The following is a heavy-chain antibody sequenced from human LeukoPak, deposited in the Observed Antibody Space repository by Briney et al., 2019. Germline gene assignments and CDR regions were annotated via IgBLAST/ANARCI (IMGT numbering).Heavy chain of an antibody. Sequence: SVKVSCKASGGTFSSYAISWVRQAPGQGLEWMGGIIPIFGTANYAQKFQGRVTITADESTSTAYMELSSLRSDDTAVFYCARDDGSGIPLGYWGQGTLVTVSS. V-gene: IGHV1-69*13. D-gene: IGHD3-10*01. CDR3: ARDDGSGIPLGY. CDR1: GGTFSSYA. J-gene: IGHJ4*02. CDR2: IIPIFGTA.